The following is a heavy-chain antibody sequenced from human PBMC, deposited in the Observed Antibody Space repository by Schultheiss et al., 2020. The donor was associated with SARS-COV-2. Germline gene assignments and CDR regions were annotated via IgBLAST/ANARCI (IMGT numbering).Heavy chain of an antibody. V-gene: IGHV4-34*01. J-gene: IGHJ4*02. Sequence: SETLSLTCAVYGGSVSGSTSGYYWSWIRQPPGKGLEWIGEIYHSGSTNYNPSLKSRVTISVDKSKNQFSLKLSSVTAADTAVYYCARSVLVAAFDYWGQGTLVTVSS. CDR2: IYHSGST. CDR1: GGSVSGSTSGYY. D-gene: IGHD5-12*01. CDR3: ARSVLVAAFDY.